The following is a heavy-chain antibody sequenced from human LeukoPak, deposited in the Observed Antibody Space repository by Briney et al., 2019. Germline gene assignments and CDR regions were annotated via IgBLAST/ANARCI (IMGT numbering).Heavy chain of an antibody. Sequence: SQTLSLTCTVSGVSINSGSYFWSSIRQPAGKVVEWIGRIYTSGSTNYNPSLKSRVTISVDTSKTLFSLKLSSVTAADTAVYYCARDALVGAAFDYWGQGTLVTVSS. CDR2: IYTSGST. J-gene: IGHJ4*02. V-gene: IGHV4-61*02. D-gene: IGHD1-26*01. CDR1: GVSINSGSYF. CDR3: ARDALVGAAFDY.